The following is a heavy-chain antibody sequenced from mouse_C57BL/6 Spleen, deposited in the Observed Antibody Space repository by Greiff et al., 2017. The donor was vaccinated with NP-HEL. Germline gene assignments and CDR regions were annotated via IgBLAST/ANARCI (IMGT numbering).Heavy chain of an antibody. Sequence: VHVKQSGAELVRPGASVKLSCTASGFNIKDDYMHWVKQRPEQGLEWIGWIDPENGDTEYASKFQGKATITADTASNTAYLQLSSLTSADTAVYYCTTGYAYWGQGTLVTVSA. CDR1: GFNIKDDY. J-gene: IGHJ3*01. CDR2: IDPENGDT. V-gene: IGHV14-4*01. CDR3: TTGYAY.